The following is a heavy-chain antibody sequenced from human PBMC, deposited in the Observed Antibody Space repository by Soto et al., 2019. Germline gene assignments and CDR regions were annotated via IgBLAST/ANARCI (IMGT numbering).Heavy chain of an antibody. J-gene: IGHJ4*02. V-gene: IGHV3-30-3*01. CDR3: ARDQTGITTTGGGRIDH. CDR2: VSFDGSNK. Sequence: GGSLRLSCAASGFTFSTHAMHWVRQAPGKGLECVAIVSFDGSNKYYADSVKGRYTISRDNSKNTLYLQMSGLTPEDTAVYYCARDQTGITTTGGGRIDHWGQGTLVTVSS. CDR1: GFTFSTHA. D-gene: IGHD1-20*01.